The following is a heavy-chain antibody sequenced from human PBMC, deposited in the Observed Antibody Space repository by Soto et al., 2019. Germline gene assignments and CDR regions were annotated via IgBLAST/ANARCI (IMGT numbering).Heavy chain of an antibody. Sequence: SETLSLTCAVYGGPFSGYYWSWIRQPPGKGLEWIGEINHSGSTNYNPSLKSRVTILADKSKNQFTLKLSPVTAADTAVYYCASSGYWLIVTTVPYYFDYWGQGTLVTVSS. V-gene: IGHV4-34*01. CDR3: ASSGYWLIVTTVPYYFDY. CDR1: GGPFSGYY. D-gene: IGHD4-17*01. J-gene: IGHJ4*02. CDR2: INHSGST.